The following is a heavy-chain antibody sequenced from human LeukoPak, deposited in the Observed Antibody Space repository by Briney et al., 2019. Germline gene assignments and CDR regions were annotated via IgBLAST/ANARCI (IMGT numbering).Heavy chain of an antibody. CDR1: GFTFSSYN. CDR2: ISSSSSTI. CDR3: AKSYYYGSGSYYKPPYFDY. D-gene: IGHD3-10*01. V-gene: IGHV3-48*01. J-gene: IGHJ4*02. Sequence: GGSLRLSCAASGFTFSSYNMNWVRQAPGTGLEWVSYISSSSSTIYYADSVKGRFTISRDNSKNTLYLQMNSLRAEDTAVYYCAKSYYYGSGSYYKPPYFDYWGQGTLVTVSS.